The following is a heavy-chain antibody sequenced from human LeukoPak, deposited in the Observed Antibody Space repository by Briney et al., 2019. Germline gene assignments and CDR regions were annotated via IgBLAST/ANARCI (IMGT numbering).Heavy chain of an antibody. V-gene: IGHV4-59*01. CDR2: IYYSGST. Sequence: SETLSLTCTVSGGSISSYYWSWIQQPPGKGLEWIGYIYYSGSTNYNPSLKSRVTISVDTSKNQFSLKLSSVTAADTAVYYCASTDISHGYYFDYWGQGTLVTVSS. J-gene: IGHJ4*02. CDR1: GGSISSYY. CDR3: ASTDISHGYYFDY. D-gene: IGHD3-9*01.